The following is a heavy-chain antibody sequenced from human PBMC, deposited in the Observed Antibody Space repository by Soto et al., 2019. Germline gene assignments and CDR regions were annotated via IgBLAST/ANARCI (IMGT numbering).Heavy chain of an antibody. J-gene: IGHJ5*02. Sequence: GGSLRLSCAASGFTFSDYYMSWIRQAPGKGLEWVSYISSGGSTYYADSVKGRFTISRDNAKNSLYLQMNSLRAEDTAVYYCARDEGNWNYDLWGQGTLVTVSS. V-gene: IGHV3-11*01. CDR2: ISSGGST. CDR1: GFTFSDYY. D-gene: IGHD1-7*01. CDR3: ARDEGNWNYDL.